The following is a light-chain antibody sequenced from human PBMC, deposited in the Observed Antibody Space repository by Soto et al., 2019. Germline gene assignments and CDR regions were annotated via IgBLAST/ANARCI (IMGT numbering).Light chain of an antibody. Sequence: QSVLTHPPSASGTPGQRVTISCSGSSSNIGSNTVNWYQQLPGTAPKLLIYSNNQRPSGVPDRFSGSKSGTSASLAISGLQSEDEADYYCAAWDDSLNGQVFGTGTKLTVL. CDR2: SNN. V-gene: IGLV1-44*01. J-gene: IGLJ1*01. CDR1: SSNIGSNT. CDR3: AAWDDSLNGQV.